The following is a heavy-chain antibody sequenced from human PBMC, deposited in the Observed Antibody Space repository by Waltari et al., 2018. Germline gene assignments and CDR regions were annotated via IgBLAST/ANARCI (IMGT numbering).Heavy chain of an antibody. Sequence: EVQLVESGGGLVQPGGSLRLACAASGFSFSGFWMHWVRQAPGKGLEWVSRINPAGSATTYAYSVGGRFTISRDNAQNTLHLQMNSLRVEDTAMYYCTRDNWGTSDYWGQGTLVTVSS. CDR1: GFSFSGFW. CDR3: TRDNWGTSDY. CDR2: INPAGSAT. V-gene: IGHV3-74*01. J-gene: IGHJ4*02. D-gene: IGHD7-27*01.